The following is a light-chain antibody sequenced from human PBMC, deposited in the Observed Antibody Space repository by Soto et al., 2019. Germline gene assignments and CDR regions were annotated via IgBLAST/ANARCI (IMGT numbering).Light chain of an antibody. CDR2: VTN. Sequence: QSVLTQPPSVSGTPGQGVTISCSGSASNIGENSVGWFQQLPGTAPKVLIYVTNKRPSGVPDRFSGSKSGTSAYLAISGLQSEDEADYYCAAWDGSLNGHVFGTGTKLTV. J-gene: IGLJ1*01. CDR1: ASNIGENS. CDR3: AAWDGSLNGHV. V-gene: IGLV1-44*01.